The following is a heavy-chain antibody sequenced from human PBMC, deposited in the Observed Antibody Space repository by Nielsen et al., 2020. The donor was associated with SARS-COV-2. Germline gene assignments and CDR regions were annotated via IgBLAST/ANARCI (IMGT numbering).Heavy chain of an antibody. Sequence: GESLKISCAASEFTFTTYWMSWVRQAPGKGLEWVANIKQDGSEKYYVDSVKGRFIISRDNAKNSLYLQMNSLRAEDTAVYYCTRVNPISDSWFDAFDIWGQGTMVTVSS. J-gene: IGHJ3*02. CDR2: IKQDGSEK. V-gene: IGHV3-7*03. D-gene: IGHD6-13*01. CDR1: EFTFTTYW. CDR3: TRVNPISDSWFDAFDI.